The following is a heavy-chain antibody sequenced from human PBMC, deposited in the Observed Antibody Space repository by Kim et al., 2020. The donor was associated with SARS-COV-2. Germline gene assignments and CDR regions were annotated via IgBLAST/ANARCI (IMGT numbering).Heavy chain of an antibody. V-gene: IGHV4-34*01. CDR3: ARGPYPKHLDY. CDR1: GGSFSGYY. Sequence: SETLSLTCAVYGGSFSGYYWSWIRQPPGKGLEWIGEINHSGSTNYNPSLKSRVTISVDTSKNQFSLKLSSVTAADTAVYYCARGPYPKHLDYWGQGTLVTVSS. D-gene: IGHD2-2*02. CDR2: INHSGST. J-gene: IGHJ4*02.